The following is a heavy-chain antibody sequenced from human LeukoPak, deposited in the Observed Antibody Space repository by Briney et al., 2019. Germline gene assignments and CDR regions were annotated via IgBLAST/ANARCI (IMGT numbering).Heavy chain of an antibody. CDR3: AKQSYARSLGE. Sequence: GGSLRLSCATSGFPFSDFSMTWVRQAPGKGLEWISTTNSGGSSTDYTESVKGRFTISRDNSKNTLYLQMSSLRVEDTAMYYCAKQSYARSLGEGGPGTLVTVSS. J-gene: IGHJ4*02. CDR1: GFPFSDFS. D-gene: IGHD2-8*01. CDR2: TNSGGSST. V-gene: IGHV3-23*01.